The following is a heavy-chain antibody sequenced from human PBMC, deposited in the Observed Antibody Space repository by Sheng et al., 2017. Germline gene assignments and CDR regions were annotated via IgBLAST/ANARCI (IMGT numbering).Heavy chain of an antibody. J-gene: IGHJ6*03. V-gene: IGHV3-73*02. CDR2: IRNKANSYAT. Sequence: EVQLVESGGGLVQPGGSLKLTCAASGFTFSGSTMHWVRQASGKGLEWLGRIRNKANSYATAYAASVKGRFTISRDNSKQTLYLQMNSLRAEDTAIYYCAKGATLVRGARPYHFMDVWGQGTTVTVSS. D-gene: IGHD3-10*01. CDR1: GFTFSGST. CDR3: AKGATLVRGARPYHFMDV.